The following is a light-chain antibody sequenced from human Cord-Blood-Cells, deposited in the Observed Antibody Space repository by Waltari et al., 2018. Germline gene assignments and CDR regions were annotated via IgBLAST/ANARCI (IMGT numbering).Light chain of an antibody. CDR1: SSDVGGYNY. CDR3: SSYTSSSTLV. J-gene: IGLJ3*02. Sequence: QSALTQPASVSGSPGQSITISCTGTSSDVGGYNYVSWYQQHPGKAPKLTIYDVSKRPSGVSNPFSGSKSRNTASLTISGLQAEDEADYYCSSYTSSSTLVFGGGTKLTVL. CDR2: DVS. V-gene: IGLV2-14*01.